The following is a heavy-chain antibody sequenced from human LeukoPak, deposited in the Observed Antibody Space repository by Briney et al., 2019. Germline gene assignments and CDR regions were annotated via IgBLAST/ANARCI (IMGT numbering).Heavy chain of an antibody. V-gene: IGHV3-30*02. CDR2: ISYDGSRK. J-gene: IGHJ4*02. Sequence: PGGSLRLFCAASGFIFSTYGMHGARQAPGKGLEWVAYISYDGSRKNYADSVKGRFTISRDNSKNTLFLQMSSLKAEDTAVYYCAKKLIGNVDYFDYWGQGTLVTVSS. D-gene: IGHD3-22*01. CDR1: GFIFSTYG. CDR3: AKKLIGNVDYFDY.